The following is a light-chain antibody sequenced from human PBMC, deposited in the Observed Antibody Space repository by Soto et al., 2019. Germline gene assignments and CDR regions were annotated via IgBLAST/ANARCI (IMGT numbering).Light chain of an antibody. CDR3: QQYNTWRT. CDR2: GAY. J-gene: IGKJ1*01. Sequence: EIVLTQSPGTLSVSPGERGTLSCRASESVTDYLAWYQQKPGQAPRLLIYGAYTRATGIPARFSGSGSGTDFTLTISSLQSEDFALYFCQQYNTWRTFGQGTKVDNK. CDR1: ESVTDY. V-gene: IGKV3-15*01.